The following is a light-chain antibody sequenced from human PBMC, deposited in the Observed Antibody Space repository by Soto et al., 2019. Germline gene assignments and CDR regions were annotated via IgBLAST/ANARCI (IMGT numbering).Light chain of an antibody. CDR3: QQYNDWPLT. V-gene: IGKV3D-15*01. CDR1: QTVSSN. J-gene: IGKJ4*01. CDR2: GSS. Sequence: EIVMTQSPATLSVSPGEGATLSCRASQTVSSNIAWYQQKRGQAPRLLIYGSSTRATGIPARFSGSGSGTESTLTISSLQSEDFAGYYCQQYNDWPLTFGGGTKVEIK.